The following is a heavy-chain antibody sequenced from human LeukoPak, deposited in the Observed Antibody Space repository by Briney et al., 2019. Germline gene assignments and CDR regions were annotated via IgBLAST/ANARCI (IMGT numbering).Heavy chain of an antibody. CDR2: INPSGGST. CDR3: ARDSRYYYDSSGDAFDI. CDR1: GYTFTSYY. J-gene: IGHJ3*02. V-gene: IGHV1-46*01. D-gene: IGHD3-22*01. Sequence: ASVKVSCKASGYTFTSYYMHWVRQAPGQGLEWMGIINPSGGSTSYAQKFQGRVTMTRDMSTSTVYMELSSLRSEDMAVYYCARDSRYYYDSSGDAFDIWGQGTMVTVSS.